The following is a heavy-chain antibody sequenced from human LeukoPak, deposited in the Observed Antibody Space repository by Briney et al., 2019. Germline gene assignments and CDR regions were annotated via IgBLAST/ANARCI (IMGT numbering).Heavy chain of an antibody. D-gene: IGHD3-3*02. CDR1: GFIFENYW. J-gene: IGHJ4*02. CDR3: ASRAHFWSGPGG. V-gene: IGHV3-7*01. Sequence: GGSLRLSCAASGFIFENYWMNWVRQAPGKGLEWVANIKQDGSEKYYVDSVKGRFTISRDNAKNSLYLQMNSLRAEDTAVYYCASRAHFWSGPGGWGQGTLVTVSS. CDR2: IKQDGSEK.